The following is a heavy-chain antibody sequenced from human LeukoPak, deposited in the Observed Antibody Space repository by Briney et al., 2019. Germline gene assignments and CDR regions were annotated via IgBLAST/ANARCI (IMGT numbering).Heavy chain of an antibody. CDR3: AADKKLGDFDY. Sequence: ASVKVSCKASGYTFTDYYMHWVRQAPGQGLEWMGRINPNSGGTNYAQQLHGRVTMTRDTSINTAYMELSRLRSDDTAVYYCAADKKLGDFDYWGQGTLVTVSS. CDR1: GYTFTDYY. V-gene: IGHV1-2*06. J-gene: IGHJ4*02. D-gene: IGHD7-27*01. CDR2: INPNSGGT.